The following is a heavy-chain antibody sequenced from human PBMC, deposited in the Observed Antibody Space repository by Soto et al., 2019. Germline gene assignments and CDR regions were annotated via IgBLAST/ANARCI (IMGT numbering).Heavy chain of an antibody. CDR2: ISYDGSNK. J-gene: IGHJ4*02. Sequence: GGSLRLSCAASGPTFSSYGMHWARKAPGKGLEWVAVISYDGSNKYYADSVKGRFTISRDNSKNTLYLQMNSLRAEDTAVYYCAKDSYNILISSLLDYWGQGTLVTVSS. D-gene: IGHD3-9*01. V-gene: IGHV3-30*18. CDR3: AKDSYNILISSLLDY. CDR1: GPTFSSYG.